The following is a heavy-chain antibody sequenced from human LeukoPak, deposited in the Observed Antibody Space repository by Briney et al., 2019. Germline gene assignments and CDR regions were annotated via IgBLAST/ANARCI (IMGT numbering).Heavy chain of an antibody. CDR3: ARTYSNNYYYYMDV. J-gene: IGHJ6*03. V-gene: IGHV4-59*08. CDR1: GGSISSYY. Sequence: SETLSLTCTVSGGSISSYYWIWLRQPPGKGLEWLGYIYYSGSTNYNPSLKSRVTISVDPSKNQFSLKLSSVTAADTAVYYCARTYSNNYYYYMDVWGKGTTVTVSS. CDR2: IYYSGST. D-gene: IGHD4-11*01.